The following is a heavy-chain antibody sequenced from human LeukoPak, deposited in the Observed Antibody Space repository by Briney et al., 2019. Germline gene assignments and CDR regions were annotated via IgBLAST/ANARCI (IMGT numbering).Heavy chain of an antibody. CDR1: GFTSNTYG. Sequence: QPGGSLRLSCAASGSASGFTSNTYGMSWVRRAPGKGLEWVSGISGSTGNTYYADSVKGRFTISRDTSKNTLYLQMSSLRAEDTAVYYCAKDPRRMLGSFEIWGQGTMVTVS. CDR3: AKDPRRMLGSFEI. V-gene: IGHV3-23*01. J-gene: IGHJ3*02. D-gene: IGHD3-10*02. CDR2: ISGSTGNT.